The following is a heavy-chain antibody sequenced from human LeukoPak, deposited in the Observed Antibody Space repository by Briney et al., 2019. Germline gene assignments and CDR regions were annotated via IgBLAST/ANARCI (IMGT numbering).Heavy chain of an antibody. Sequence: GGSLRLSCAASGFNFSSYSMNWVRQAPGKGLEWVSSISSSSSYIHYADSVKGRFTISRDNAKNSLYLQMNSLRAEDTAVYYCARDLRGTSSHYYMDVWGKGTTVTVSS. D-gene: IGHD2-2*01. CDR3: ARDLRGTSSHYYMDV. V-gene: IGHV3-21*01. CDR2: ISSSSSYI. CDR1: GFNFSSYS. J-gene: IGHJ6*03.